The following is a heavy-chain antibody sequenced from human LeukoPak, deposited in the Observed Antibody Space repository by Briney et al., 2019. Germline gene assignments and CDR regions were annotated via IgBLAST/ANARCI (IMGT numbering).Heavy chain of an antibody. CDR3: AGWPSSSWYKVAAFGI. V-gene: IGHV3-53*01. CDR1: GFPVSSNY. J-gene: IGHJ3*02. Sequence: PGGSLRLSCAASGFPVSSNYMSWVRQAPGKGLEWVSVIYSGGTTYYADSVKGRFTISRDNSKNTLYLQMNSLRAEDTAVYYCAGWPSSSWYKVAAFGIWGQGTMVTVSS. D-gene: IGHD6-13*01. CDR2: IYSGGTT.